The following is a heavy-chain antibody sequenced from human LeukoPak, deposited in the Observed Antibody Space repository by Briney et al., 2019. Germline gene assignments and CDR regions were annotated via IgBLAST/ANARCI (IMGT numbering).Heavy chain of an antibody. CDR1: GFTFSSYG. CDR3: ARGYGSGSNCGY. CDR2: IWYDGSNK. J-gene: IGHJ4*02. D-gene: IGHD3-10*01. Sequence: GRSLRLSCAASGFTFSSYGMHWVRQAPGKGLEWVAVIWYDGSNKYYADSVKGRFTISRDNSKNTLYLQMNSLRAEDTAVYYCARGYGSGSNCGYWGQGTLVTVSS. V-gene: IGHV3-33*01.